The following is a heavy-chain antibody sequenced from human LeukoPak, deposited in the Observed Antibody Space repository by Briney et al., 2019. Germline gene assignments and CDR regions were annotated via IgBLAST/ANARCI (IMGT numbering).Heavy chain of an antibody. CDR2: IKQDGSEQ. J-gene: IGHJ4*02. CDR1: GFTFSSYW. D-gene: IGHD3-22*01. V-gene: IGHV3-7*01. CDR3: ASRYYDTSPREADY. Sequence: GGPLRLSCAASGFTFSSYWMSWVRQAPGKGLEWVANIKQDGSEQYYVDSVKGRFTISRDNAKNSLYLQMNSLRAEDTAVYYCASRYYDTSPREADYWGQGTLVTVSS.